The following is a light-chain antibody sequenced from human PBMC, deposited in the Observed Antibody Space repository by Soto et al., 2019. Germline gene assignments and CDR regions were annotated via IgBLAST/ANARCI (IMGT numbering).Light chain of an antibody. CDR2: EVT. CDR3: SSYTTSSTYV. Sequence: QSALTQPASVSGSPGQSITISCTGTSSDVGGYNYVSWYQQHPGKAPKLMIYEVTNRPSGVSNRFSGSKSGNTASLTISGRQAEDDAAYYCSSYTTSSTYVFGAGTKLTVL. CDR1: SSDVGGYNY. V-gene: IGLV2-14*01. J-gene: IGLJ1*01.